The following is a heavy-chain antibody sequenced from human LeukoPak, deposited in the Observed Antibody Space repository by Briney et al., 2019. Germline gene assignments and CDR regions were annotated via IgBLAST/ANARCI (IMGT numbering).Heavy chain of an antibody. CDR3: ARSNAMGV. V-gene: IGHV3-7*01. CDR2: INQDGSER. CDR1: GFTISSHW. Sequence: GGSLRLSCAASGFTISSHWMTWVRQASGKGLEWVANINQDGSERYYVDSVMGRFTISRDNAKNSLSLQMNSLRAEDTAVYYCARSNAMGVWGQGTTVTVSS. J-gene: IGHJ6*02.